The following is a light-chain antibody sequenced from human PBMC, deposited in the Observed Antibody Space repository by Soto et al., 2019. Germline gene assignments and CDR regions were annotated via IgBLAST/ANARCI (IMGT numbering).Light chain of an antibody. CDR1: QSVSTF. Sequence: EIVLTQSPATLSLSPGGRATLSCRASQSVSTFLAWYQLKPGQAPRLLIYDASNRASGIPARFSGSGSGTDLTLNISSLEPEDFTLYYCQQRSSWPRTFGQGTKVE. J-gene: IGKJ1*01. CDR3: QQRSSWPRT. V-gene: IGKV3-11*01. CDR2: DAS.